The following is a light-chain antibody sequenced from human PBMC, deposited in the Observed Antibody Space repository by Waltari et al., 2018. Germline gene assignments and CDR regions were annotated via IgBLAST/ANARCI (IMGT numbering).Light chain of an antibody. CDR1: QRVSTS. V-gene: IGKV3-15*01. J-gene: IGKJ1*01. CDR3: QQYDDWPRT. CDR2: RAS. Sequence: EIVMTQSPASLSVSPGDRVTLSCRASQRVSTSLAWYQQRPGRAPRLLVYRASTRASDIPARFSGSGSGTDFTLSISTLQSEDFAVYYCQQYDDWPRTFGQGTKVEIK.